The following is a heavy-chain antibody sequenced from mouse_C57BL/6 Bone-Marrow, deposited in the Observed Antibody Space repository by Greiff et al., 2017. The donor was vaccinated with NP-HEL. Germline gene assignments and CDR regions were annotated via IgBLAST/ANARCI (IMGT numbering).Heavy chain of an antibody. CDR3: ARSLYYGSSKGTWFAY. Sequence: EVQLQQSGPVLVKPGPSVKISCKASGFTFTDYYMHWVKQSHGKSLEWIGLVYPYNGGTSYNQKFKGKATLTVDTSSSTAYMELNSLTSEDSAVYYGARSLYYGSSKGTWFAYWGQGTLVTVSA. J-gene: IGHJ3*01. CDR1: GFTFTDYY. V-gene: IGHV1-36*01. D-gene: IGHD1-1*01. CDR2: VYPYNGGT.